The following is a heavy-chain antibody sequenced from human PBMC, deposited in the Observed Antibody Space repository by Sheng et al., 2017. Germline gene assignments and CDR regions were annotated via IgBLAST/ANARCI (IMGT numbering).Heavy chain of an antibody. Sequence: EVQLVESGGGLVQPGGSLRLSCAASGFTFSSYEMNWVRQAPGKGLEWVSYISSSGSTIYYADSVKGRFTISRDNAKNSLYLQINSLRAEDTAVYYCARIKQDGDCFDLWGRGTLVTVS. D-gene: IGHD2-21*02. CDR1: GFTFSSYE. V-gene: IGHV3-48*03. CDR3: ARIKQDGDCFDL. CDR2: ISSSGSTI. J-gene: IGHJ2*01.